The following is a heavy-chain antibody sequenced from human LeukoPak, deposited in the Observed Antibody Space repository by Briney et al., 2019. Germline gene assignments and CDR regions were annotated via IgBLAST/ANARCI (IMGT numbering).Heavy chain of an antibody. CDR2: INHSGST. D-gene: IGHD4-17*01. CDR1: GVSVSSGSYY. Sequence: SETLSLTCTVSGVSVSSGSYYWSWIRQPPGKGLEWIGEINHSGSTNYNPSLKSRVTISVDTSKNQFSLKLSSVTAADTAVYYCARGPPRRKGDYFDIWGQGTMVTVSS. V-gene: IGHV4-39*07. J-gene: IGHJ3*02. CDR3: ARGPPRRKGDYFDI.